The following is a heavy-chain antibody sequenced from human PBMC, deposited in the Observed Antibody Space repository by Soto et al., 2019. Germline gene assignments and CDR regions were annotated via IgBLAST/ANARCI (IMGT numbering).Heavy chain of an antibody. J-gene: IGHJ4*02. D-gene: IGHD6-13*01. Sequence: SETLSLTCTVSGGSISSYYWSWIRQPPGKGLEWIGYIYYSGSTNYNPSLKSRVTISVDTSKNQFSLKLSSVTAADTAVYYCARGRDSSSWYFDYWGQGTLVTVSS. CDR2: IYYSGST. CDR1: GGSISSYY. V-gene: IGHV4-59*01. CDR3: ARGRDSSSWYFDY.